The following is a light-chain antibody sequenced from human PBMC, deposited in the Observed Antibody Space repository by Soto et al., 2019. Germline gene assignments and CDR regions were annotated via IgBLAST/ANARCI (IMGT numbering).Light chain of an antibody. CDR3: NSYTSASDVGI. V-gene: IGLV2-14*03. CDR1: SSDVGGYKY. J-gene: IGLJ1*01. CDR2: EVN. Sequence: QSALTQPASVSGSPGQSITISCTGTSSDVGGYKYVSWYQQHQGKAPKLMINEVNNRRSGVSDRFPVSKSGNTASRSISGLRAEDEAVYYCNSYTSASDVGIFGTGTKLTVL.